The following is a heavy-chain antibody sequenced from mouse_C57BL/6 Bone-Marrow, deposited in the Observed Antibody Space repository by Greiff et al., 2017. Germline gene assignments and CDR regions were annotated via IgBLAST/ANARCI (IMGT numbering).Heavy chain of an antibody. J-gene: IGHJ1*03. CDR2: IDPANGNT. Sequence: VPLQQSVAELVRPGASVKLSCTASGFTIKNTYMHLLKQRPEQGLEWIGRIDPANGNTKYAPKFQGKATITADTSSHTAYLQLISLTSDDTATYYCGRCCYYYWYFDVWGTGTTVTVSS. V-gene: IGHV14-3*01. CDR3: GRCCYYYWYFDV. D-gene: IGHD2-12*01. CDR1: GFTIKNTY.